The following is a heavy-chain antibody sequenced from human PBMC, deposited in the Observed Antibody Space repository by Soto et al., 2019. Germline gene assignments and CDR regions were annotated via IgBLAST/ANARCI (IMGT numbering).Heavy chain of an antibody. J-gene: IGHJ6*02. V-gene: IGHV3-21*01. CDR3: ARAGDTMVRGVIIMNYYGMDV. CDR1: EFTFNSYS. Sequence: GGSLRLSCAASEFTFNSYSMNWVRQAPGKGLEWVSSISTSSNYKYYADSVKGRFTISRDNAKNSLYLQMNSLRAEDTAVYYCARAGDTMVRGVIIMNYYGMDVWGQGTTVTVSS. D-gene: IGHD3-10*01. CDR2: ISTSSNYK.